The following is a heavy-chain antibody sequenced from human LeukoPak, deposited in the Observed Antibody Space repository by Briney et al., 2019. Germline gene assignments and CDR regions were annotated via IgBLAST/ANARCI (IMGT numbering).Heavy chain of an antibody. CDR2: MYHSGST. CDR1: GDSISSSGYS. J-gene: IGHJ4*02. V-gene: IGHV4-30-2*01. CDR3: ARASAGNFDY. Sequence: PSQTLSLTCAVSGDSISSSGYSWSWIRQPPGKGLEWIGYMYHSGSTYYNPSLKSRVTISVDRSKNQFSLKLSSVTAADTAVYYCARASAGNFDYWGQGTLVTVSS.